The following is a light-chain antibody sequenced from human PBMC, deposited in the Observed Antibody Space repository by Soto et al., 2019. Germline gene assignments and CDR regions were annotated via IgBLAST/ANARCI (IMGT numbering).Light chain of an antibody. CDR2: AAS. CDR1: QGISNY. J-gene: IGKJ3*01. V-gene: IGKV1-27*01. Sequence: DIQMTQSPSSLSASVGDRVTITCRASQGISNYLAWYQQNPGKVPKLLIYAASTLQSGVPSRFSGSASGKDFTLTISSLQPEDVATCYCQKSNSAPFTFGPGTKVDIK. CDR3: QKSNSAPFT.